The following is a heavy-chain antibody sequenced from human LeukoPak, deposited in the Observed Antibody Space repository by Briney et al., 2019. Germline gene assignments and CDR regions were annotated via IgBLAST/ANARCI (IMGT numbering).Heavy chain of an antibody. V-gene: IGHV3-74*03. CDR3: AKSDWFDP. J-gene: IGHJ5*02. Sequence: GESLRLSCETSGFTLKNYWMSWLRRAPGKGLEWVSRSKYDGSTAMYAESVKSRFTISRDNARGTLYLQMNSLGVDDTAVYYCAKSDWFDPCGRGILVTVSS. CDR2: SKYDGSTA. CDR1: GFTLKNYW.